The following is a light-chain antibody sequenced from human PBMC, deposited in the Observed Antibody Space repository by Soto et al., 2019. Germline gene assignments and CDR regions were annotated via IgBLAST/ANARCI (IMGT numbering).Light chain of an antibody. Sequence: EVVMTQSPATLSVSPGERATLSCRASESVSSNLAWYQQKPGQAPRLLIYGASTRATGIPARFSGSGSGTEFTLTISSLQSEDFAIYYCQQYNNWPPITFGQGTKLEIK. J-gene: IGKJ2*01. V-gene: IGKV3-15*01. CDR2: GAS. CDR3: QQYNNWPPIT. CDR1: ESVSSN.